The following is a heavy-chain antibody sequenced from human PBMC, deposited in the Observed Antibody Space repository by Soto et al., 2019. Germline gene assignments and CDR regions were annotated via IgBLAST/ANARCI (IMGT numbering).Heavy chain of an antibody. CDR1: GGSISSYY. CDR3: ARGLGEDGSYQIFDY. D-gene: IGHD1-26*01. V-gene: IGHV4-59*01. Sequence: SETLSLTCTVSGGSISSYYWSWIRQPPGKGLEWIGYIYYSGSTNYNPSLKSRVTISVDTSKNQFSLKLSSVTAADTAVYYCARGLGEDGSYQIFDYWGQGTLVTVSS. CDR2: IYYSGST. J-gene: IGHJ4*02.